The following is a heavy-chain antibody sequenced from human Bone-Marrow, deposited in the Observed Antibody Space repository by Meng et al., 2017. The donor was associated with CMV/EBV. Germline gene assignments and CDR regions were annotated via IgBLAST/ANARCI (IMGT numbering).Heavy chain of an antibody. D-gene: IGHD3-3*01. CDR2: ISSRGSTI. Sequence: SLRRSCAAPGFTFSSYEMNWGRQAPGKGLEWVSYISSRGSTIYYADSVKGRFTISRDNAKNSLYLQMNSLRAEDTAVYYCARVGYYDFWSGYYPNWFDPWGQGTLVTVSS. V-gene: IGHV3-48*03. CDR1: GFTFSSYE. J-gene: IGHJ5*02. CDR3: ARVGYYDFWSGYYPNWFDP.